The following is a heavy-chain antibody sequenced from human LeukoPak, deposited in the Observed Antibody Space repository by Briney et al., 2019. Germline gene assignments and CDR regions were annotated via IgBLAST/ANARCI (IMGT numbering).Heavy chain of an antibody. Sequence: GGSLRLSCAASGFTFSSYAMSWVRQAPGKGLEWVSAISGSGGSTYYADSVKGRFTISRDNSKNTLYLQMNSLRAEDTAVYYCAKVPDIVVVPAAFNWFDPWGRGTLVTVSS. V-gene: IGHV3-23*01. CDR3: AKVPDIVVVPAAFNWFDP. J-gene: IGHJ5*02. CDR2: ISGSGGST. CDR1: GFTFSSYA. D-gene: IGHD2-2*01.